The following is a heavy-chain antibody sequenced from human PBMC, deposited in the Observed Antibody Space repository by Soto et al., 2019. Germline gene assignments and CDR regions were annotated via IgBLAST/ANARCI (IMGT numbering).Heavy chain of an antibody. CDR2: INHRGST. J-gene: IGHJ5*02. CDR1: GGSFSGYY. Sequence: QVQLQQWGAGLLKPSETLSLTCAVYGGSFSGYYCSWIRQPPGKGLEWVGEINHRGSTNYNQPLKSRVTISVETSKDQFALKLSSVTAADTAVYYCARGKQWLASQRWFDPWGQGTLVTVSS. CDR3: ARGKQWLASQRWFDP. V-gene: IGHV4-34*01. D-gene: IGHD6-19*01.